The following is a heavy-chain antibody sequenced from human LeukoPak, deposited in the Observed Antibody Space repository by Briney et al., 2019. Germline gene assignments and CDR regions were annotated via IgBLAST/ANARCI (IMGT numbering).Heavy chain of an antibody. CDR2: INSDGSST. J-gene: IGHJ4*02. V-gene: IGHV3-74*01. CDR3: ARDRFGVRGVMPD. D-gene: IGHD3-10*01. Sequence: GGSLRLSCAASGFTLSSYWMHWVRQAPGKGLVWVSRINSDGSSTSYADSVKGRFTISRDNAKNTLYLQMNSLRAEDTAVYYCARDRFGVRGVMPDWGQGTLVTVSS. CDR1: GFTLSSYW.